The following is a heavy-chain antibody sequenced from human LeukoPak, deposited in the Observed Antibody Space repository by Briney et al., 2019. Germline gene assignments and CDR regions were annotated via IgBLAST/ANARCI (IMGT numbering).Heavy chain of an antibody. CDR3: ARGSGSSSELNYYYMDV. V-gene: IGHV4-59*01. J-gene: IGHJ6*03. D-gene: IGHD6-13*01. Sequence: PSETLSLTCAVYGGSFSSYYWSWIRQPPGKGLEWIGYIYYSGSTNYNPSLKSRVTISVDTSKNQFSLKLSSVTAADTAVYYCARGSGSSSELNYYYMDVWGKGTTVTISS. CDR1: GGSFSSYY. CDR2: IYYSGST.